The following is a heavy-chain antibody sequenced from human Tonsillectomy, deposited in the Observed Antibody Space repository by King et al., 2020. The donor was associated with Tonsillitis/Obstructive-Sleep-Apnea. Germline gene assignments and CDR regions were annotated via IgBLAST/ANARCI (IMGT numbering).Heavy chain of an antibody. CDR3: ARPYSGDDYYFDY. D-gene: IGHD5-12*01. CDR2: IDSISSYT. CDR1: GFSFSDYY. Sequence: VQLVESGGGLVKPGGSLRLSCAASGFSFSDYYMNWIRQAPGKGLEWVSYIDSISSYTNYADSVKGRFTISRDNAKNSLYLRMNSLRSEDTAVYYCARPYSGDDYYFDYWGQGTLVTVSS. J-gene: IGHJ4*02. V-gene: IGHV3-11*05.